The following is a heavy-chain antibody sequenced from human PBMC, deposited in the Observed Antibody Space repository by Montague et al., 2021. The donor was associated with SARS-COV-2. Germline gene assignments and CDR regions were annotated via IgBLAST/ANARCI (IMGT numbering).Heavy chain of an antibody. J-gene: IGHJ5*02. V-gene: IGHV4-39*01. D-gene: IGHD2-2*01. Sequence: SETLSLTCTVSGGSISSSSYYWGWTRQPQGKGLEWIGSIYYSGSNYYNPSLKSRVTISVDTSKNQFSLKLSSVTAADTAVYYCARLKAPYCSSTSCYSASWFDPWGQGTLVTVSS. CDR1: GGSISSSSYY. CDR3: ARLKAPYCSSTSCYSASWFDP. CDR2: IYYSGSN.